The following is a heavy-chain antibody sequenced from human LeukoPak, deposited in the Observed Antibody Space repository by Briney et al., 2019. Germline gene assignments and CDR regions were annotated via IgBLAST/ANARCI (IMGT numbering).Heavy chain of an antibody. CDR2: IYYSGST. D-gene: IGHD3-22*01. Sequence: PSETLSLTCTVSGGSINSYYWSWIRQPPGKGLEWIGYIYYSGSTIYNPSLKSRVTISVDTSKNQFSLKVRSVTAADTAVYYRARDSHKRSGYLDYWGQGTLVTVSS. CDR3: ARDSHKRSGYLDY. V-gene: IGHV4-59*12. CDR1: GGSINSYY. J-gene: IGHJ4*02.